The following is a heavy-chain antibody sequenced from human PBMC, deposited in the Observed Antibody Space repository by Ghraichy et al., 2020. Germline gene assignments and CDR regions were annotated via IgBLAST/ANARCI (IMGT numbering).Heavy chain of an antibody. J-gene: IGHJ4*02. CDR3: ALLGYCSRGICPTPLN. V-gene: IGHV1-2*02. CDR1: GYTFTDYN. Sequence: ASVKVACKASGYTFTDYNIHWVRQAPGQGLEWMGWIIPKSGGTTYAQKFQGRVTMTGDTSISTAYMELSRLTSDDTAVYYCALLGYCSRGICPTPLNWGQGTLVTVSS. CDR2: IIPKSGGT. D-gene: IGHD2-15*01.